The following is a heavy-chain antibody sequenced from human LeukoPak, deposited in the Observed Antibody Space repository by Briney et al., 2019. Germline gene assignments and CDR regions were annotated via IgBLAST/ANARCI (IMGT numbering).Heavy chain of an antibody. J-gene: IGHJ4*02. D-gene: IGHD3-22*01. CDR1: GCTFTGYY. Sequence: ASVKVSCKASGCTFTGYYMHWVRQAPGQGLEWMGWINPNSGGTNYAQKFQGRVTMTRDTSISTAYMELSRLRSDDTAVYYCARDPPNYYDSSGYPDYWGQGTLVTVSS. CDR3: ARDPPNYYDSSGYPDY. CDR2: INPNSGGT. V-gene: IGHV1-2*02.